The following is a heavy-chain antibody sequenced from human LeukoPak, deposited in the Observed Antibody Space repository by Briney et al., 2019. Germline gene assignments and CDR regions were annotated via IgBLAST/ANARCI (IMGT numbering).Heavy chain of an antibody. CDR3: AREKGTLIRAMAFEM. CDR2: INPDGGTK. Sequence: PGGSLRLSCAASGFTFSSYSMNWVRHTPGKGLEWVANINPDGGTKYYRDFAKGRFTISRDNAQNSLYLQINSLRVEDTAVYYCAREKGTLIRAMAFEMWGQGTMVTVSS. D-gene: IGHD3-10*01. J-gene: IGHJ3*02. V-gene: IGHV3-7*01. CDR1: GFTFSSYS.